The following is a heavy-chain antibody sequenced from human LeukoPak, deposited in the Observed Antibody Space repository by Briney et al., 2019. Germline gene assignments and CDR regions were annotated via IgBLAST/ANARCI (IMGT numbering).Heavy chain of an antibody. V-gene: IGHV1-2*02. CDR1: GYTLTELS. D-gene: IGHD5-18*01. J-gene: IGHJ4*02. CDR2: INPNSGGT. CDR3: ARESRIQPLDY. Sequence: ASVKVSCKVSGYTLTELSMHWVRQAPGQGLEWMGWINPNSGGTNYAQKFQGRVTMTRDTSISTAYMELSRLRSDDTAVYYCARESRIQPLDYWGQGTLVTVSS.